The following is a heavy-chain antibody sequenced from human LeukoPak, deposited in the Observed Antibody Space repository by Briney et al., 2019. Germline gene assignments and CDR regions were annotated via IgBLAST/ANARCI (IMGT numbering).Heavy chain of an antibody. Sequence: GGSLRLSCAASGFTFSSYAMSWVRQAPGRGLEWVSAISTSGGSTYYADSVKGRFTISRDSSKNTLSLQMNSLRAEDTAVYYCARDKNGPETWGQGTLVTVSS. J-gene: IGHJ4*02. V-gene: IGHV3-23*01. CDR1: GFTFSSYA. CDR3: ARDKNGPET. CDR2: ISTSGGST. D-gene: IGHD1-14*01.